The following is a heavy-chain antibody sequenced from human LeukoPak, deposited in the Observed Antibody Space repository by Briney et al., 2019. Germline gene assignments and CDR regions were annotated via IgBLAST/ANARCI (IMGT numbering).Heavy chain of an antibody. CDR3: ARALVVRGVIIRGDAFDI. CDR2: IYYSGST. Sequence: SETLSLTCTVSGGSISSSSYYWGWIRQPPGKGLEWIGYIYYSGSTNYNPSLKSRVTISVDTSKNQFSLKLSSVTAADTAVYYCARALVVRGVIIRGDAFDIWGQGTMVTVSS. J-gene: IGHJ3*02. D-gene: IGHD3-10*01. CDR1: GGSISSSSYY. V-gene: IGHV4-61*05.